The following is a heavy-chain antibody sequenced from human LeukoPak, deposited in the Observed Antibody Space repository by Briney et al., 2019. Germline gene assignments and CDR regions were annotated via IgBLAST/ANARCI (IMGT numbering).Heavy chain of an antibody. Sequence: ASVKVSCKASGYTFTSYYMHWVRQAPGQGLEWMGIINPSGGSTSYAQKFQGRVTMTRGTSTSTVYMELSSLRSEDTAVYYCASLTGGNYFNYWGQGTLVTVSS. J-gene: IGHJ4*02. CDR2: INPSGGST. CDR1: GYTFTSYY. CDR3: ASLTGGNYFNY. D-gene: IGHD3-16*01. V-gene: IGHV1-46*01.